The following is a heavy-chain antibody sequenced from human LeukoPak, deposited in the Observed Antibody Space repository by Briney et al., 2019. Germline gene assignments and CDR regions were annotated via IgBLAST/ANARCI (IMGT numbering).Heavy chain of an antibody. D-gene: IGHD1-26*01. V-gene: IGHV3-30*02. J-gene: IGHJ4*02. CDR1: GFTFSSYG. CDR3: AKRNGSNYYFVY. Sequence: GGSLRLSCAASGFTFSSYGMHWVRQAPGKGLEWVALIRYDGSDKYYAESVKGRFTISRDNSKNTLYLQMNSLRAEDTAVYYCAKRNGSNYYFVYWGQGTLVTVSS. CDR2: IRYDGSDK.